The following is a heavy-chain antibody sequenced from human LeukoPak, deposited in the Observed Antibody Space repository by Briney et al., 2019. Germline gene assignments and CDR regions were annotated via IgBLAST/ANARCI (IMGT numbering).Heavy chain of an antibody. CDR2: ISRSSSTI. CDR3: ARDSGGFDY. V-gene: IGHV3-48*01. Sequence: GGSLRLSCAASGFTFSSYWMSWVRQAPGKGLEWVSYISRSSSTIYYADSVKGRFTISRDNAKSSLYLQMNSLRAEDTAVYYCARDSGGFDYWGQGTLVTVSS. D-gene: IGHD4-23*01. CDR1: GFTFSSYW. J-gene: IGHJ4*02.